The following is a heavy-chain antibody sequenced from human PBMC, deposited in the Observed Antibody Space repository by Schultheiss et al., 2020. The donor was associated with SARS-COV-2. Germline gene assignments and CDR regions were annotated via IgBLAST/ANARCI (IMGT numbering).Heavy chain of an antibody. CDR1: GFTFSDYY. CDR3: AKANSGSYPSRNDC. CDR2: ISGSGANT. J-gene: IGHJ4*02. D-gene: IGHD1-26*01. Sequence: GESLKISCAASGFTFSDYYMSWVRQAPGKGLEWVSGISGSGANTHYADSVKGRFTISRDNAKNTLYLQMNSLRAEDTAVYYCAKANSGSYPSRNDCWGQGTLVTVSS. V-gene: IGHV3-23*01.